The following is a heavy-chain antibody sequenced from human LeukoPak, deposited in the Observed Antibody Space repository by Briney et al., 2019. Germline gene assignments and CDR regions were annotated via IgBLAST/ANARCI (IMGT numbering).Heavy chain of an antibody. CDR2: MNPNSGNT. V-gene: IGHV1-8*01. J-gene: IGHJ5*02. CDR1: GYTFTSYD. CDR3: ARGLSLGYCSSTSCYWFDP. D-gene: IGHD2-2*01. Sequence: ASVKVSCKASGYTFTSYDINWVRQATGQGLEWMGWMNPNSGNTGYAQKFQGRVTMTRNTSISTAHMELSSLRSEDTAVYYCARGLSLGYCSSTSCYWFDPWGQGTLVTVSS.